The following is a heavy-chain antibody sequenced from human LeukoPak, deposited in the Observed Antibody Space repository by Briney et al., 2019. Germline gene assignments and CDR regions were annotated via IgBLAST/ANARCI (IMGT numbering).Heavy chain of an antibody. D-gene: IGHD6-19*01. CDR3: ARWYSSSTGDRFDS. CDR2: IYTSGTT. J-gene: IGHJ4*02. V-gene: IGHV4-61*02. Sequence: SETLSLTCSVSGGSIRSGSYYWSWIRQPAGRGLELIGRIYTSGTTHYNPSLKSRVTITVDTSKNQFSVKLTSVTAADTAVYYCARWYSSSTGDRFDSWGQGTQVTVSP. CDR1: GGSIRSGSYY.